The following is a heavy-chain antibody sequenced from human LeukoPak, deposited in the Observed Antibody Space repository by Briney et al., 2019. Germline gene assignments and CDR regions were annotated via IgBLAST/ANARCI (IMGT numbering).Heavy chain of an antibody. Sequence: PSETLSLTCAVSGYSISSGYYWGWIRQPPGKGLEWIGSIYHSGSTYYNPSLKSRVTMSVATSKNQFSLKLPSVTAADTAVYYCAKHARYNITWYFFDHWGQGTRVTVSS. CDR3: AKHARYNITWYFFDH. CDR2: IYHSGST. D-gene: IGHD1-14*01. CDR1: GYSISSGYY. V-gene: IGHV4-38-2*01. J-gene: IGHJ4*02.